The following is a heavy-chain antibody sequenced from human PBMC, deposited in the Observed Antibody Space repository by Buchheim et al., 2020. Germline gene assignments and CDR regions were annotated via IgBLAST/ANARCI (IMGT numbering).Heavy chain of an antibody. D-gene: IGHD6-13*01. CDR3: AREGGQQLVGFDY. CDR2: IYYSGST. CDR1: GGSISSYY. V-gene: IGHV4-59*01. Sequence: QVQLQESGPGLVKPSETLSLTCTVSGGSISSYYWSWIRQPPGKGLEWIGYIYYSGSTNYNPSLKSRVTISVDTSKNQFSLKLSSVTAADTAVYYCAREGGQQLVGFDYWGQGTL. J-gene: IGHJ4*02.